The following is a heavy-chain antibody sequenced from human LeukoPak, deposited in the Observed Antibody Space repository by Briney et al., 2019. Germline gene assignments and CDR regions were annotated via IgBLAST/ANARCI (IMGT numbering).Heavy chain of an antibody. CDR3: AKDALLYYYGSGN. J-gene: IGHJ4*02. D-gene: IGHD3-10*01. CDR2: IRYDGSNK. CDR1: GFTFSSYA. V-gene: IGHV3-30*02. Sequence: GGSLRLSCAVSGFTFSSYAMHWVRQAPGKGLEWVAFIRYDGSNKYYADSVKGRFTISRDNSKNTLYLQMNSLRAEDTAVYYCAKDALLYYYGSGNWGQGTLVTVSS.